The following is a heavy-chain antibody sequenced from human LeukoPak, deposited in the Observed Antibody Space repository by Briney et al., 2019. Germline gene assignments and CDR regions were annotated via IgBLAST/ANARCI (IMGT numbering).Heavy chain of an antibody. Sequence: SETLSLTCAVYGGSFSGYYWSWIRQPPGKGLEWLGEINHSGSTNYNPSLKSRVTISVDTSKNQFSLKLSSVTAADTAVYYCARDRDGIVATSLDYWGQGTLVTVSS. CDR3: ARDRDGIVATSLDY. V-gene: IGHV4-34*01. D-gene: IGHD5-12*01. CDR2: INHSGST. CDR1: GGSFSGYY. J-gene: IGHJ4*02.